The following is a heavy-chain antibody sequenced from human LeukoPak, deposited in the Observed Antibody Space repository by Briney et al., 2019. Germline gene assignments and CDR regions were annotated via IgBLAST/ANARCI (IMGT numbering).Heavy chain of an antibody. CDR1: GGSISSYY. D-gene: IGHD2-21*01. J-gene: IGHJ4*02. Sequence: SETLSLTCTVSGGSISSYYWSWIRQPPGKGLEWIGYIYYSGSTNYNPSLKSRVPISVDTSKNQFSLKLSSVTAADTAVYYCARHKGDYYFDYWGQGTLVTVSS. V-gene: IGHV4-59*08. CDR3: ARHKGDYYFDY. CDR2: IYYSGST.